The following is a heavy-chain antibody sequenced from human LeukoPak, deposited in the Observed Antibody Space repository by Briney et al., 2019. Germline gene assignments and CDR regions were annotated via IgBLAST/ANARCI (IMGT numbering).Heavy chain of an antibody. CDR3: ARFGVDYDMDV. J-gene: IGHJ6*02. CDR2: LYYVRHT. Sequence: SETLSLTCTVSGASISSTTYYWAWLRQPPGKGLEWIGTLYYVRHTYYNPSLKSRVTISVDTSKNQLSLKVTSVTGADTAVYYCARFGVDYDMDVWGQGTTVTVSS. D-gene: IGHD3-16*01. V-gene: IGHV4-39*07. CDR1: GASISSTTYY.